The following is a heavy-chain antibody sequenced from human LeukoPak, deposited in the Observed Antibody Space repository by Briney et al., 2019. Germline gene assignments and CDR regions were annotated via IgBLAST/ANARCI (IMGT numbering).Heavy chain of an antibody. D-gene: IGHD2-2*01. CDR3: ASRSHKTVVGADTREVGDY. CDR1: GGTLRRHT. Sequence: SVKVSCKASGGTLRRHTITWVRQAPGQGLEWMGRIIPMMGIANYAQKFQGRVTITADTSTDTAYMDLISLRPEDTAVYYCASRSHKTVVGADTREVGDYWGQGTLVTVSS. CDR2: IIPMMGIA. V-gene: IGHV1-69*02. J-gene: IGHJ4*02.